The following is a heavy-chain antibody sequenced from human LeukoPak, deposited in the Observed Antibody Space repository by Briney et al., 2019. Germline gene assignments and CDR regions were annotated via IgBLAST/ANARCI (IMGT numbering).Heavy chain of an antibody. V-gene: IGHV1-69*02. Sequence: SVKVSCKASGGTFISYTISWVRQAPGQGLEWMGRIIPILGIANYAQKCQGRVTITADKSTSTAYMELSSLRSEDTAVYYCARGLCSSTSCYLSWFDPWGQGTLVTVSS. J-gene: IGHJ5*02. CDR2: IIPILGIA. CDR3: ARGLCSSTSCYLSWFDP. D-gene: IGHD2-2*01. CDR1: GGTFISYT.